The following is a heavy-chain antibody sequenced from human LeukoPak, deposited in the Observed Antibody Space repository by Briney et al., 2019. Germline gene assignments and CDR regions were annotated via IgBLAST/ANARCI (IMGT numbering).Heavy chain of an antibody. Sequence: ASVKLSCKASGYTFTSYGISWVRQAPGQGLEWMGCISAYNGNTNYAQKLQGRVTMTTDTSTSTAYMELKSLRSDDTAVYYCARDRGYYNSSGFVTSFDIWGQGTMVTVSS. D-gene: IGHD3-22*01. J-gene: IGHJ3*02. V-gene: IGHV1-18*01. CDR3: ARDRGYYNSSGFVTSFDI. CDR1: GYTFTSYG. CDR2: ISAYNGNT.